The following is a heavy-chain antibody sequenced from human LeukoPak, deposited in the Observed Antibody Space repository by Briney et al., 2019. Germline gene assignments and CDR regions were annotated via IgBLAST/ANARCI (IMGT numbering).Heavy chain of an antibody. CDR2: ISSSSSTI. D-gene: IGHD3-10*01. V-gene: IGHV3-48*01. CDR1: GFTFSSYS. J-gene: IGHJ4*02. CDR3: AKVSSVWFGAHGFDY. Sequence: GGSLRLSCAASGFTFSSYSMNWVRQAPGKGLEWVSYISSSSSTIYYADSVRGRFTISRDNARNSLYLQMNSLRAEDTALYYCAKVSSVWFGAHGFDYWGQGTLVTVSS.